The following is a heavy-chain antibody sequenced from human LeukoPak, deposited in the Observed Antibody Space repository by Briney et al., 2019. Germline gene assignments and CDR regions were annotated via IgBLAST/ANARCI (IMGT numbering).Heavy chain of an antibody. CDR3: ARHWSVESGNVNYYYYYMDV. CDR1: GSPFTTFW. D-gene: IGHD1-1*01. Sequence: GGSLQISCQVSGSPFTTFWIGWVRQLPGQGLQWMGIIYPGASETIYSPSFQGQVTISADKSISTAYLQWSSLKASDTAMYYCARHWSVESGNVNYYYYYMDVWGKGTTVTVSS. J-gene: IGHJ6*03. CDR2: IYPGASET. V-gene: IGHV5-51*01.